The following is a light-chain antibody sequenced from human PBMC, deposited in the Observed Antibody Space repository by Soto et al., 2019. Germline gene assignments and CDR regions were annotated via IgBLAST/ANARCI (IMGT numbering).Light chain of an antibody. Sequence: DIQMTQSPSTLSASVGDRVTITCRASQSISNWLAWYQQKAGKVPKLPIYDASTLASGVPSRFSGSGSGTKFTLTIASLQPDDFATYYCQQYETFSGTFGPGTKVDIK. CDR2: DAS. V-gene: IGKV1-5*01. CDR1: QSISNW. J-gene: IGKJ1*01. CDR3: QQYETFSGT.